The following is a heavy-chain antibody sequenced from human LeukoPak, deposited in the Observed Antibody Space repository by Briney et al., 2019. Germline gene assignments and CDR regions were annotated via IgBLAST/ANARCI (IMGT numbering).Heavy chain of an antibody. CDR3: AKGSHSSGWYTLDY. CDR1: GFTFSSYP. Sequence: GGSLRLSCSASGFTFSSYPMSWVRQTPGKGLEWVSAIRGGGADTYYVDSVKGRFTVSRDNSKNTLHLQMNSLRAEDTAVYYCAKGSHSSGWYTLDYWGQGTLVTVSS. CDR2: IRGGGADT. D-gene: IGHD6-19*01. V-gene: IGHV3-23*01. J-gene: IGHJ4*02.